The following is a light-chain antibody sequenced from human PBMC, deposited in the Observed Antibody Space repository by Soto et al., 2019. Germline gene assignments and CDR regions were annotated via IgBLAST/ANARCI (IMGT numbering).Light chain of an antibody. CDR2: GAS. Sequence: EIVLTQSPGTLSLSPGERVTLSCRASQSVSSSYLAWYQQKPGQAPRLLIYGASSRATGIPDRFSGSGSGTEFHFNINRTEAEDFAVNYLQEYDKSPYTFCPGTKLEIK. J-gene: IGKJ2*01. CDR3: QEYDKSPYT. V-gene: IGKV3-20*01. CDR1: QSVSSSY.